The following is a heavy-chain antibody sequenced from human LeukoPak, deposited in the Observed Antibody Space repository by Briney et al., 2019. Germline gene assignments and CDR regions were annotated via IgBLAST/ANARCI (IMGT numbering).Heavy chain of an antibody. CDR2: IYYSGST. D-gene: IGHD5-24*01. J-gene: IGHJ4*02. CDR3: ARVNGDGYNIPDY. CDR1: GGSISSYY. V-gene: IGHV4-59*08. Sequence: ASETLSLTCTVSGGSISSYYWSWIRQPPGKGLEWIGYIYYSGSTNYNPSLKSRVTISVDTSKNQFSLQLSSVTAADTAVYYCARVNGDGYNIPDYWGQGTLVTVPS.